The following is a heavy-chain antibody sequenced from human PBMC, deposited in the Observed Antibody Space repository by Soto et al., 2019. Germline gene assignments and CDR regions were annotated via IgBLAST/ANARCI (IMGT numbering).Heavy chain of an antibody. V-gene: IGHV3-30*18. CDR1: GFTFSSYG. J-gene: IGHJ4*02. CDR2: ISYDGSNK. D-gene: IGHD1-26*01. Sequence: GGSLRLSCAASGFTFSSYGMHWVRQAPGKGLEWVAVISYDGSNKYYADSVKGRFTISRDNSKNTLYLQMNSLRAEDTAVYYCAKESGGWEPSTYYFDYWGQGTLVTVSS. CDR3: AKESGGWEPSTYYFDY.